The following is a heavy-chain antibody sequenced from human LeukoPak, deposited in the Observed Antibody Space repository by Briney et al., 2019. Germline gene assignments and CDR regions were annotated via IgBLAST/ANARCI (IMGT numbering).Heavy chain of an antibody. CDR2: INPSGGST. V-gene: IGHV1-46*01. Sequence: GASVKVSCKASGYTFTSYYMHWVRQAPGQGLEWMGIINPSGGSTSYAQKFQGRVTTTRDTSTSTVYMELSSLRSEDTAVYSCAAKTINLNYYGSGSYGNWFDPWGQGTLVTVSS. CDR1: GYTFTSYY. CDR3: AAKTINLNYYGSGSYGNWFDP. D-gene: IGHD3-10*01. J-gene: IGHJ5*02.